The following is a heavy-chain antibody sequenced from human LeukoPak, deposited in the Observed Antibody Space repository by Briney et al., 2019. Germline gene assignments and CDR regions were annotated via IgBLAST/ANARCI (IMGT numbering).Heavy chain of an antibody. CDR3: ARVSAVVGTYYFDY. V-gene: IGHV4-34*01. CDR1: GGSFSGYY. J-gene: IGHJ4*02. D-gene: IGHD1-26*01. CDR2: INHSGST. Sequence: PSETLPLTCAVYGGSFSGYYWSWIRQPPGKGLEWIGEINHSGSTNYNPSLKSRVTISVDTSKNQFSLKLSSVTAADTAVYYCARVSAVVGTYYFDYWGQGTLVTVSS.